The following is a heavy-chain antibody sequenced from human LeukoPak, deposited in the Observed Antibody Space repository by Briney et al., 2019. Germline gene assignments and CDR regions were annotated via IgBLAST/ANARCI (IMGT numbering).Heavy chain of an antibody. CDR2: INHSGST. V-gene: IGHV4-34*01. J-gene: IGHJ4*02. D-gene: IGHD3-22*01. Sequence: SETLSLTCAVYGGSFSGYYWSWIRQPPGKGLEWIGEINHSGSTNYNPSLKSRVTISVDTSKNQFSLKLSSVTAADTAVYYCARGPHTGVNYYDSSGYYYWGQGALVTVSS. CDR1: GGSFSGYY. CDR3: ARGPHTGVNYYDSSGYYY.